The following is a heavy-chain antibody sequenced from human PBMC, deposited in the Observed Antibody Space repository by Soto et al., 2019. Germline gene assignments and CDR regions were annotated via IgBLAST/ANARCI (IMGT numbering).Heavy chain of an antibody. D-gene: IGHD2-15*01. J-gene: IGHJ5*02. CDR2: IYYSGST. V-gene: IGHV4-34*01. CDR3: ARHRYCSGGSCPRTGEFWFAP. CDR1: GGSFSGYY. Sequence: SETLSLTCAVYGGSFSGYYWSWLRQPPGKGLEWIGGIYYSGSTYYNPSLQSRVTISVDTSKNQFSLKLSSVTAADTAVYYCARHRYCSGGSCPRTGEFWFAPWGQGTLVTVSS.